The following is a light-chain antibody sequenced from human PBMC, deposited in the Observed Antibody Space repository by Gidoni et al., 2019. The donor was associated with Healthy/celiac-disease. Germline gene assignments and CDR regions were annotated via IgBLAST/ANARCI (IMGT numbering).Light chain of an antibody. Sequence: EIVLKQSPGTLSLSPGERATLSCRASHSVSSSYLAWYQQKPGQAPRLLIYGETSRATGIPDRFSGSGSGTDFTLTISRLDPEDFAVYYCQQYGSSLTWTFGQGTKVEIK. CDR1: HSVSSSY. V-gene: IGKV3-20*01. CDR3: QQYGSSLTWT. J-gene: IGKJ1*01. CDR2: GET.